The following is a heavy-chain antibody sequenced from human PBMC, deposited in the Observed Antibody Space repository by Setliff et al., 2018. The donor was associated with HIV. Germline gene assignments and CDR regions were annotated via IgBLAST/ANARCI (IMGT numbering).Heavy chain of an antibody. V-gene: IGHV1-46*01. CDR2: INPSDGIP. Sequence: ASVKVSCKASGFSFSRHYIPWVRQAPGQGLEWMGMINPSDGIPSYAQKFQGRVVVTRDTSRSTVYMELSSLRSEDTAVYFCTRAFPPMIPAAFDIWGLGTLVTVSS. CDR3: TRAFPPMIPAAFDI. J-gene: IGHJ3*02. CDR1: GFSFSRHY. D-gene: IGHD3-22*01.